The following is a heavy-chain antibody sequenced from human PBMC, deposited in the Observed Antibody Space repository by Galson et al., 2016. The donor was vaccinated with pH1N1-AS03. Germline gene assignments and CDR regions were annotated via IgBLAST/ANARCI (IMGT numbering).Heavy chain of an antibody. CDR1: GFSFPNYA. V-gene: IGHV3-21*01. Sequence: SLRLSCAASGFSFPNYAMNWVRQAPGKGLEWVSFISDSGSHIKSADSVKGRFTISRDNAQNSVFLQLNILRVEDTALYYCARGGFPWPLAYWGQGTLVTVSP. CDR3: ARGGFPWPLAY. CDR2: ISDSGSHI. D-gene: IGHD3-3*01. J-gene: IGHJ4*02.